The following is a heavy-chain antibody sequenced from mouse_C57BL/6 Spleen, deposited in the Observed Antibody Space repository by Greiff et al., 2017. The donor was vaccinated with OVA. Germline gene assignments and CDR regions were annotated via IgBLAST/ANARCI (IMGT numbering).Heavy chain of an antibody. V-gene: IGHV7-3*01. CDR3: ARSSGSSYWYFDV. CDR1: GFTFTDYY. D-gene: IGHD1-1*01. CDR2: IRNKANGYTT. Sequence: EVNVVESGGGLVQPGGSLSLSCAASGFTFTDYYMSWVRQPPGKALEWLGFIRNKANGYTTEYSASVKGRFTISRDNSQSILYLQMNALRAEDSATYYCARSSGSSYWYFDVWGTGTTVTVSS. J-gene: IGHJ1*03.